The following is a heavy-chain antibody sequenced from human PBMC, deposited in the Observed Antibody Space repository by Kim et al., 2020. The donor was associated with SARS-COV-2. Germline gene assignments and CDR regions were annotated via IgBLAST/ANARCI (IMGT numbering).Heavy chain of an antibody. CDR3: ARDRDRIVGATAYFDY. Sequence: SVKGRFTISRDNAKNSLYLQMNSLRAEDTAVYYCARDRDRIVGATAYFDYWGQGTLVTVSS. J-gene: IGHJ4*02. V-gene: IGHV3-48*03. D-gene: IGHD1-26*01.